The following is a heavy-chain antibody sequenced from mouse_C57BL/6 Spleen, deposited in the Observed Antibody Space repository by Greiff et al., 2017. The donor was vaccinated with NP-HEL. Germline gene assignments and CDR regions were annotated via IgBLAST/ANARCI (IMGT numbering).Heavy chain of an antibody. CDR3: ARDSDRDYCAMDY. V-gene: IGHV3-6*01. J-gene: IGHJ4*01. CDR2: ISNDGSN. Sequence: VQLKESGPGLVKPSQSLSLTCSVTGYSITSGYYWYWIRQLPGNQLEWMVYISNDGSNNYNPSLKNRIPITRDTSKNHFFLKLNTVTTEDTATYYCARDSDRDYCAMDYWGQGTSVTVSS. D-gene: IGHD3-1*01. CDR1: GYSITSGYY.